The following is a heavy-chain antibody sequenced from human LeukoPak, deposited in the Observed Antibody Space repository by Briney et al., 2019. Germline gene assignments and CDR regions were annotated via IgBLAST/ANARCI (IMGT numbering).Heavy chain of an antibody. CDR3: ARLRITMVRGVIIHSFDY. J-gene: IGHJ4*02. D-gene: IGHD3-10*01. CDR2: IYYSGST. CDR1: GGSISSYY. V-gene: IGHV4-59*08. Sequence: TSETLSLTCTVSGGSISSYYWSWIRQPPGKGLEWIGYIYYSGSTSYNPSLKSRVTISVDTSKNQFSLKLSSVTAADTAVYYCARLRITMVRGVIIHSFDYWGQGTLVTVSS.